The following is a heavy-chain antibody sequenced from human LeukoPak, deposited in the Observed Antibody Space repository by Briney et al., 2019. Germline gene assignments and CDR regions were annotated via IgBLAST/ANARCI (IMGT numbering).Heavy chain of an antibody. D-gene: IGHD3-16*01. V-gene: IGHV3-43D*03. J-gene: IGHJ4*02. Sequence: GGSLRLSCAASGFTFYDYGMHWVRLGPGKGLEWVSLISWDGGITYYADSVKGRFTVSRDNSKNSLYLQMNSLRPEDTALYYCAKGGPYMADYFDSWGQGTLVTVSS. CDR3: AKGGPYMADYFDS. CDR1: GFTFYDYG. CDR2: ISWDGGIT.